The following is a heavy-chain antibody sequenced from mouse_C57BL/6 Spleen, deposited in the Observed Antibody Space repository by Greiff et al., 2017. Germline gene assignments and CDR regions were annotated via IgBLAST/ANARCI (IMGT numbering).Heavy chain of an antibody. D-gene: IGHD2-4*01. V-gene: IGHV1-76*01. CDR1: GYTFTDYY. Sequence: VQLQQSGAELVRPGASVKLSCKASGYTFTDYYINWVKQRPGQGLEWIARIYPGSGNTYYNEKFKGKATLTAEKSSSTAYMQLSSLTSEDSAVYFCAREEIYYDYDGVFAYWGQGTLVTVSA. J-gene: IGHJ3*01. CDR2: IYPGSGNT. CDR3: AREEIYYDYDGVFAY.